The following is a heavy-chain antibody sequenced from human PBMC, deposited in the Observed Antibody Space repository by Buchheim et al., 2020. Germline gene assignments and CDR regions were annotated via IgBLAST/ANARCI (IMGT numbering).Heavy chain of an antibody. CDR1: GFTFSSYA. CDR2: ISYDGSNK. Sequence: QVQLVESGGGVVQPGRSLRLSCAASGFTFSSYAMHWVRQAPGKGLEWVAVISYDGSNKYYADSVKGRFTISRDNSKNTLYPQMNSLRAEDTAVYYCARDPGIAAAGIDYWGRGTL. CDR3: ARDPGIAAAGIDY. D-gene: IGHD6-13*01. V-gene: IGHV3-30*04. J-gene: IGHJ4*02.